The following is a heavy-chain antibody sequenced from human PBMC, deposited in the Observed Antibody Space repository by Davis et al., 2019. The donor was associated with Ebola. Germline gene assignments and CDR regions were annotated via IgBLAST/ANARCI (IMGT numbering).Heavy chain of an antibody. D-gene: IGHD3-3*01. J-gene: IGHJ4*02. CDR3: ARHLFSGVAVHHFDY. Sequence: SETLSLTCTVSGGSISSYYWSWIRQPPGKGLEWIGYIYYSGSTNYNPSLKSRVTISVDTSKNQFSLKLSSVTAADTAVYYCARHLFSGVAVHHFDYWGQGTLVTVSS. V-gene: IGHV4-59*08. CDR2: IYYSGST. CDR1: GGSISSYY.